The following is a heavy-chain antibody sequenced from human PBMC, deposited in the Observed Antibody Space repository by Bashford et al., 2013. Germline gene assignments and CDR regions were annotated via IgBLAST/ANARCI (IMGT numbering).Heavy chain of an antibody. CDR3: ARHCSSNNCYDYGMDV. CDR2: IRAGDNYE. J-gene: IGHJ6*02. D-gene: IGHD2-2*01. Sequence: GGSLRLSCRASGFLFSRYTMNWVRQAPGKGLEWVSAIRAGDNYEFYADSVEGRFTISRDNAKNSLDLQMNSLRAEDTAVYYCARHCSSNNCYDYGMDVWGQGTTVTVSS. V-gene: IGHV3-21*01. CDR1: GFLFSRYT.